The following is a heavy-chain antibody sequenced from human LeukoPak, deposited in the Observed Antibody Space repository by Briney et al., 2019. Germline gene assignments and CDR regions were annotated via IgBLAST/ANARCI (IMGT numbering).Heavy chain of an antibody. J-gene: IGHJ6*02. D-gene: IGHD6-13*01. CDR2: ISSSSSYI. V-gene: IGHV3-21*01. CDR1: GFTFSSYS. Sequence: GGPLRLSCAASGFTFSSYSMNWVRQAPGKGLEWVSFISSSSSYIYYADPVKGRFTISRDNAKNSLYLQMNSLRAEDTAVYYCASVSAISSWFYHGMDVWGQGTTVTVSS. CDR3: ASVSAISSWFYHGMDV.